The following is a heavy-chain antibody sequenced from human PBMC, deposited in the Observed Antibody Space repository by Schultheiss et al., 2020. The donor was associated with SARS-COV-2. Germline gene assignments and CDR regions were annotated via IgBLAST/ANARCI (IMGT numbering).Heavy chain of an antibody. CDR2: FDPEDGET. V-gene: IGHV1-24*01. Sequence: ASVKVSCKVSGYTLTELSMHWVRQAPGKGLEWMGGFDPEDGETIYAQKFQGRVTMTEDTSTDTAYMELGSLRSEDTAVYYCATVLGIPYNWFDPWGQGTLVTVSS. CDR1: GYTLTELS. D-gene: IGHD2/OR15-2a*01. J-gene: IGHJ5*02. CDR3: ATVLGIPYNWFDP.